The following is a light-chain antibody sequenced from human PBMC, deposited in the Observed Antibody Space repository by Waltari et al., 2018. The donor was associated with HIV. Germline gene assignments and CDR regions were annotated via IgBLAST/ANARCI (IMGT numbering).Light chain of an antibody. CDR3: CSYASSTTFEV. Sequence: QSALTQPASVSGSPGQSITISCPGTSSDIGTYNVVYWFQHPPGKAPKLMIYEDTKRPPGVSNRFSVSKSGNTASLTISVLQGEDEADYYCCSYASSTTFEVFGTGTKVTVL. J-gene: IGLJ1*01. CDR2: EDT. CDR1: SSDIGTYNV. V-gene: IGLV2-23*02.